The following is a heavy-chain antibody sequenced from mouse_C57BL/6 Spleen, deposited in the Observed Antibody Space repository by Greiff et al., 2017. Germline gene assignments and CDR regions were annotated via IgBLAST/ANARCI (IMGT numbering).Heavy chain of an antibody. V-gene: IGHV1-64*01. CDR3: ARSGDYDGSYYFDY. CDR2: IHPNSGST. CDR1: GYTFTSYW. Sequence: QVQLQQPGAELVKPGASVKLSCKASGYTFTSYWMHWVKQRPGQGLEWIGMIHPNSGSTNYNEKFKSKATLTVDKSSSTAYMQLSSLTSEDSAVYYCARSGDYDGSYYFDYGGQGTTLTVSS. J-gene: IGHJ2*01. D-gene: IGHD2-4*01.